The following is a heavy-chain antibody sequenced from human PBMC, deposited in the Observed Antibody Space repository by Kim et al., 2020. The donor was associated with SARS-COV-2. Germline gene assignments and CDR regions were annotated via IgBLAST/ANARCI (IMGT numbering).Heavy chain of an antibody. CDR3: ARGVTY. CDR2: SDGIT. J-gene: IGHJ4*02. Sequence: SDGITSYIDSVKGRFTSSRDNSKNTMYLQMNNLRAEDTALYFCARGVTYWGQGTLVTVSP. D-gene: IGHD2-21*02. V-gene: IGHV3-23*01.